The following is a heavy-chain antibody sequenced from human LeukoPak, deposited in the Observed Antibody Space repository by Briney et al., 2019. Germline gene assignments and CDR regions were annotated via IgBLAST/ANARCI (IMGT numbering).Heavy chain of an antibody. CDR3: AKDQEMATISDY. J-gene: IGHJ4*02. D-gene: IGHD5-24*01. Sequence: GGSLRPSCAASGFTFSSYGMHWVRQAPGKGLEWVAFIRYDGSNKYYADSVKGRFTISRDNSKNTLYLQMNSLRAEDTAVYYCAKDQEMATISDYWGQGTLVTVSS. CDR2: IRYDGSNK. V-gene: IGHV3-30*02. CDR1: GFTFSSYG.